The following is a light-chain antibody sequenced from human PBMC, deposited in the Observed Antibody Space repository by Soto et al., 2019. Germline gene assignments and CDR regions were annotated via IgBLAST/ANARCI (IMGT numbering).Light chain of an antibody. V-gene: IGKV3-20*01. CDR2: GAS. CDR1: QSVSGSY. J-gene: IGKJ2*01. CDR3: QQYVASPYT. Sequence: EIVLTQSPSTLSLSPGERATLSCRASQSVSGSYLAWYQQQPGQAPRLLIYGASIRATGIPDRFSCTGSGTDFSLTISRLEPEDFAVYYCQQYVASPYTFGKGTQLEMK.